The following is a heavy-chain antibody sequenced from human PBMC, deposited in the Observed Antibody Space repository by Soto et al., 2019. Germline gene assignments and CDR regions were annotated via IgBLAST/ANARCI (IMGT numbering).Heavy chain of an antibody. CDR1: GYTFTSYG. D-gene: IGHD3-22*01. CDR3: ARDQTRYYYDSSGFDY. V-gene: IGHV1-18*01. J-gene: IGHJ4*02. CDR2: ISAYNGNT. Sequence: ASVKVSCKASGYTFTSYGISWVRQAPGQGLEWMGWISAYNGNTNYAQKLQGRVTMTTDTSTSTAYMELRSLRSDDTAVYYCARDQTRYYYDSSGFDYWGQGTLVTVSS.